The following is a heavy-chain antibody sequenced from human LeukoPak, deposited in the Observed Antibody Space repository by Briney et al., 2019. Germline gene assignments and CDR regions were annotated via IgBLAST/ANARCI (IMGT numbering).Heavy chain of an antibody. D-gene: IGHD7-27*01. CDR2: IIPIFGTA. V-gene: IGHV1-69*13. Sequence: GASVTVSCKASGGTFSSYAISWVRQAPGQGLEWMGGIIPIFGTANYAQKFQGRVTITADESTSTAYMELSSLRSEDTAIYYCVTNWGSRYYSDMDVWGQGTTVTVSS. CDR1: GGTFSSYA. J-gene: IGHJ6*02. CDR3: VTNWGSRYYSDMDV.